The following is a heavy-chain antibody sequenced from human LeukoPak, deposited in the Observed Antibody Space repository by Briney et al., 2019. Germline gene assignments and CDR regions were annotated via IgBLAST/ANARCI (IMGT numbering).Heavy chain of an antibody. V-gene: IGHV4-59*01. Sequence: PSETLSLTCTVSGGSISSYYWSWIRQPPGKGLEWIGYIYYSGSTNYNPSLKSRVTISVDTSKNQFSLKLSSVTAADTAVYYCARDQGGPPYYYYYMDVWGKGTTVTVSS. CDR3: ARDQGGPPYYYYYMDV. CDR1: GGSISSYY. CDR2: IYYSGST. D-gene: IGHD1-26*01. J-gene: IGHJ6*03.